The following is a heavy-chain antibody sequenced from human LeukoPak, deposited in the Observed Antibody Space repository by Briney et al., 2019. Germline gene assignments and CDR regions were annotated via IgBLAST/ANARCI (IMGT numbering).Heavy chain of an antibody. V-gene: IGHV1-69*13. J-gene: IGHJ4*02. D-gene: IGHD1-1*01. CDR2: IIPIFGTA. CDR3: AREGYSYYFDY. Sequence: ASVKVSCKASGGTFISYAISWVRQAPGQGLEWMGGIIPIFGTANYAQKFQGRVTITADESTSAAYMELSSLRSEDTAVYYCAREGYSYYFDYWGQGTLVTVSS. CDR1: GGTFISYA.